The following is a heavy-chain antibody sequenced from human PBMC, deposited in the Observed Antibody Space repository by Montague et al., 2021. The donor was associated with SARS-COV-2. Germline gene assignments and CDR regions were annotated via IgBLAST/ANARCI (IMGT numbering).Heavy chain of an antibody. Sequence: SETLSLTCAVYGVTFSAHSWSWVRQSPGKGLEWIGEINHRGSTTYMSSLKSRVTMSVYTSKNQFSLMLSPVTAAATAIYYCARGGLAGGNYDIWSFSYTSPLDYWGQGTLVTVSS. J-gene: IGHJ4*02. D-gene: IGHD3-3*01. CDR2: INHRGST. CDR3: ARGGLAGGNYDIWSFSYTSPLDY. CDR1: GVTFSAHS. V-gene: IGHV4-34*01.